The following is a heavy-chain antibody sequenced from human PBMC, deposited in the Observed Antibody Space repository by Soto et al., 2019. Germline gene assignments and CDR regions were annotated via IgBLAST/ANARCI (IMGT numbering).Heavy chain of an antibody. Sequence: SDTLYLTCAVIRASRRDHYWAWIRQSPVKGLEWSGEVQPRGSTDYNPSRDSRLTWSLDTSKKQFSLKVASVTAADTAVYFCARGKPSGYRFGPRNFFYYGLDVWGPGNTVT. CDR2: VQPRGST. CDR3: ARGKPSGYRFGPRNFFYYGLDV. V-gene: IGHV4-34*01. D-gene: IGHD5-18*01. J-gene: IGHJ6*02. CDR1: RASRRDHY.